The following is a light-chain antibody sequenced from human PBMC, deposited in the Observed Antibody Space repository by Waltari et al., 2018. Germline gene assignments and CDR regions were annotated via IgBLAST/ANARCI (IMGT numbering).Light chain of an antibody. J-gene: IGLJ2*01. V-gene: IGLV1-44*01. CDR2: TNN. CDR3: AAWDDSLNGVV. CDR1: SPNIGSNT. Sequence: QSVLTQPPSTSGTPGQRVTTSCSGSSPNIGSNTVTWYQQLPGTAPKLLIYTNNQRPSGVPDRFSGSRSGTSASLAISGLQSEDEAGYHCAAWDDSLNGVVFGGGTKVTVL.